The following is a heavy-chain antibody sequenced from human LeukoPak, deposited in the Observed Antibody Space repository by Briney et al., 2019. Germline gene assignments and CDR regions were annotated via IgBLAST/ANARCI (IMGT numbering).Heavy chain of an antibody. CDR1: GFTFSSYG. Sequence: GGSLRLSCAASGFTFSSYGMHWVRQAPGKGLEWVSVIYSGGATFYADSVMGRFTISRESSKNTLWLQMNSLTAEDTAVYYCARLHYDVLTGPFDYWGQGTLVTVSS. CDR2: IYSGGAT. V-gene: IGHV3-NL1*01. J-gene: IGHJ4*02. D-gene: IGHD3-9*01. CDR3: ARLHYDVLTGPFDY.